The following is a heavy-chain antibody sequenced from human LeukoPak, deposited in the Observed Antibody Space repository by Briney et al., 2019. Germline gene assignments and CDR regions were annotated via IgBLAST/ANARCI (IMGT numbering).Heavy chain of an antibody. D-gene: IGHD3-10*01. CDR2: IIPIFGTA. CDR1: GGTFSSYA. CDR3: ARGVTGIYYYYYMDV. J-gene: IGHJ6*03. V-gene: IGHV1-69*13. Sequence: SVKVSCKASGGTFSSYAISWVRQAPGQGLEWMGGIIPIFGTANYAQKFQGRVTITADESTSTAYMELSSLRSEDTAVYYCARGVTGIYYYYYMDVWGTGTTVTVSS.